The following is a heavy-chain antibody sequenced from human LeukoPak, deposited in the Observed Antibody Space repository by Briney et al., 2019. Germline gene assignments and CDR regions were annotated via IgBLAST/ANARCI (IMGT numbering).Heavy chain of an antibody. CDR1: GGSFSGYY. CDR2: INHSGST. Sequence: PSETLSLTCAVYGGSFSGYYWSWIRQPPGKGLEWLGEINHSGSTNYNPSLKSRVTISVDTSKNQFSLKLSSVTAADTAVYYCARAWPSLGTVDYWGQGTLVTVSS. D-gene: IGHD3/OR15-3a*01. V-gene: IGHV4-34*01. J-gene: IGHJ4*02. CDR3: ARAWPSLGTVDY.